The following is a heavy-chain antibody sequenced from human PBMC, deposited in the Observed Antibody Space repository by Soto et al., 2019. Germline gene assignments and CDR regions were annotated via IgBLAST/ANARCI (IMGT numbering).Heavy chain of an antibody. V-gene: IGHV4-4*02. D-gene: IGHD5-12*01. CDR3: ARGDQRATILDP. CDR2: IYHSGST. CDR1: SGSISSSNW. Sequence: ASETLCLTCAVASGSISSSNWWSWVRQPPGKGLEWIGEIYHSGSTNYNPSLKSRVTISVDKSKNQFSLKLSSVTAADTAVYYCARGDQRATILDPWGQGTLVSVSS. J-gene: IGHJ5*02.